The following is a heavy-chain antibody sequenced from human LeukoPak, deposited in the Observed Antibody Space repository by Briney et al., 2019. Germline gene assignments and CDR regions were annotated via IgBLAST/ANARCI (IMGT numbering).Heavy chain of an antibody. CDR2: IRYDGSNK. D-gene: IGHD3-9*01. CDR1: GFTFSSYG. CDR3: ARDGQGYYDILTGYYDY. J-gene: IGHJ4*02. Sequence: GGSLRLSCAASGFTFSSYGMHWVRQAPGKGLEWVAFIRYDGSNKYYADSVKGRFTISRDNSKNTLYLQMNSLRAEDTAVYYCARDGQGYYDILTGYYDYWGQGTLVTVSS. V-gene: IGHV3-30*02.